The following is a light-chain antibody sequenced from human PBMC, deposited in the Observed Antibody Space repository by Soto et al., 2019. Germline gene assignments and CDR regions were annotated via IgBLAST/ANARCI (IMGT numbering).Light chain of an antibody. Sequence: QSALTQPASVSGSPGQSITISCTGTTTDVGSYKLVSWYQQHPGKAPKLMIYEVSRRPSGVSNRFSGSKSGNTASLTISGLQAEDEAEYFRRPPAASSSSYFFRSGTKVT. V-gene: IGLV2-23*02. J-gene: IGLJ1*01. CDR1: TTDVGSYKL. CDR2: EVS. CDR3: RPPAASSSSYF.